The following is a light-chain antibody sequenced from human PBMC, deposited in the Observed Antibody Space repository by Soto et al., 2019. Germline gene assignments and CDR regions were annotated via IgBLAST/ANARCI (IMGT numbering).Light chain of an antibody. V-gene: IGKV3-20*01. J-gene: IGKJ3*01. CDR3: QQYGSSLFS. CDR2: GAS. Sequence: EIVLTQSPGTLSLSPGERATLSCRASQSITNNYLAWYQQKPGRAHRLLIYGASSRATGIPDRFSGSGSGTDFTLTISRLEPEDFAVYYCQQYGSSLFSFGPGTKVDIK. CDR1: QSITNNY.